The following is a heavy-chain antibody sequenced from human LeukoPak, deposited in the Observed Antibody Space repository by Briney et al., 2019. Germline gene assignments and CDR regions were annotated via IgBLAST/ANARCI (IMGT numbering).Heavy chain of an antibody. V-gene: IGHV3-33*01. D-gene: IGHD2-2*01. CDR3: ARGSSTNVLGYYYYYGMDV. Sequence: GGSLRLSCAASGFTFSSYGMHWVRQAPGKGLEWVAVIWYDGSNKYYADSVKGRFTISRDNSKNTLYLQMNNLRAEDTAVYYCARGSSTNVLGYYYYYGMDVWGQGTTVTVSS. J-gene: IGHJ6*02. CDR1: GFTFSSYG. CDR2: IWYDGSNK.